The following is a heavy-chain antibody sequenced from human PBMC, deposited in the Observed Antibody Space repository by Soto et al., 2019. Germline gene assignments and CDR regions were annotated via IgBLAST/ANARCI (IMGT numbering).Heavy chain of an antibody. CDR3: ASGLRYFDWLLPYDYYYYGMDV. V-gene: IGHV4-59*01. Sequence: SATLSLTCTVSGGSISSYYWSWVRQHPGKGLEWIGYIYYSGSTNYNPSLKSRVTISVDTSKNQFSLKLSSVTAADTAVYYCASGLRYFDWLLPYDYYYYGMDVWGQGTTVTVSS. CDR2: IYYSGST. CDR1: GGSISSYY. D-gene: IGHD3-9*01. J-gene: IGHJ6*02.